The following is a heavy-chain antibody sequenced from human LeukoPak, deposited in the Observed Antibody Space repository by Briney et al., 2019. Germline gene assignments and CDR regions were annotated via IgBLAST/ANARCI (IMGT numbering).Heavy chain of an antibody. Sequence: ASVKVSCKASGYTFTGYYMHWGRQAPGQGLEWMGWINPNSGGTNYAQKFQGRVTMTRDTSISTAYMELSRLRSDDTAVYYCARGRDSSSWFDYWGQGTLVTVSS. CDR3: ARGRDSSSWFDY. D-gene: IGHD6-13*01. V-gene: IGHV1-2*02. CDR2: INPNSGGT. CDR1: GYTFTGYY. J-gene: IGHJ4*02.